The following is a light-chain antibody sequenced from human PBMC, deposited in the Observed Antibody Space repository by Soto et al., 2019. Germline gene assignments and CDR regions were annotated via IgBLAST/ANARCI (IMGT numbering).Light chain of an antibody. Sequence: DIQKTQSPSSLSASVGDRDTITCRASQSISSYLNWYQQKPGKAPKLLIYAASSLQSGVPSRFSGSGSGTDFTLTISSLQPEDFATYYCQQSYSTPRTFGQGTKVDI. CDR2: AAS. J-gene: IGKJ1*01. V-gene: IGKV1-39*01. CDR1: QSISSY. CDR3: QQSYSTPRT.